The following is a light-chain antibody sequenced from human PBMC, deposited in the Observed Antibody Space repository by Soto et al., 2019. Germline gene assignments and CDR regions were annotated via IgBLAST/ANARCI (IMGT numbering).Light chain of an antibody. V-gene: IGLV2-8*01. CDR1: KNDIGVYDF. CDR2: EVV. J-gene: IGLJ1*01. Sequence: QSALTQPPSASGSPRQSVTISCTGTKNDIGVYDFVSWYQHHPGKAPRLIIYEVVQRPSGVPDRFSGSKSGNTASLTVSGLQAADEPDYFCKSYAGSNTYVFGSGTKLTVL. CDR3: KSYAGSNTYV.